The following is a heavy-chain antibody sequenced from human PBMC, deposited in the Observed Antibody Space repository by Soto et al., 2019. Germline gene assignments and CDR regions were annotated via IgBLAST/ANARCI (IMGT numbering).Heavy chain of an antibody. D-gene: IGHD1-1*01. J-gene: IGHJ4*02. CDR1: GGSFSGYY. V-gene: IGHV4-34*01. Sequence: SETLSLTCAVYGGSFSGYYWSWIRQPPGKGLEWIGEINHSGSTNYNPSLKSRVTISVDTSKNQFSLKLSSVTAADTAVYYCGRGGSPTTGTTPSTPGYFDYWGQGTLVTVSS. CDR2: INHSGST. CDR3: GRGGSPTTGTTPSTPGYFDY.